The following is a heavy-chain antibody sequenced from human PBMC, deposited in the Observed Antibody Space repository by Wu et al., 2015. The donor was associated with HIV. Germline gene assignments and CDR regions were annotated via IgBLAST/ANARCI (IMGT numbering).Heavy chain of an antibody. D-gene: IGHD6-19*01. V-gene: IGHV1-8*01. Sequence: QVQLVQSGGEVKKPGASVKVSCKASGYTFSSYDINWVRQATGQGLEWMGWMNPRSGNTGYAQKFQGRVTMTRDTSITTAYMELSSLRSEDTAVYYCARQRAYTSGWYIFDYWGQGTLVTVSS. CDR1: GYTFSSYD. CDR3: ARQRAYTSGWYIFDY. CDR2: MNPRSGNT. J-gene: IGHJ4*02.